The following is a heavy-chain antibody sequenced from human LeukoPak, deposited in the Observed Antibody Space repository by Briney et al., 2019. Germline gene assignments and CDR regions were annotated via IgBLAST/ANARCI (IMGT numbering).Heavy chain of an antibody. CDR2: ISSSSSYI. V-gene: IGHV3-21*01. D-gene: IGHD3-22*01. J-gene: IGHJ4*02. CDR3: ARDTGYYDSSGYYYV. CDR1: GFTFSSYS. Sequence: GGSLRLSCAASGFTFSSYSMNWVRQAPGKGLEWVSSISSSSSYIYYADSVKGRFTISRDNAKNSLYLRMNSLRAEDTAVYYCARDTGYYDSSGYYYVWGQGTLVTVSS.